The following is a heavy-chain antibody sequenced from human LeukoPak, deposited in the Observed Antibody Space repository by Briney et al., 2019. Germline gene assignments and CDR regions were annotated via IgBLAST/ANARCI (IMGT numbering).Heavy chain of an antibody. CDR3: ARDEDYYDSSGYPSYFDY. CDR2: ISRSGGST. CDR1: GFTVSSSY. V-gene: IGHV3-53*05. D-gene: IGHD3-22*01. Sequence: GGSLRLSCAASGFTVSSSYMNWVRQAPGKGLEWVSAISRSGGSTYYADSVKGRFTISRDNSKDTLYLQMNSLRAEDTAVYYCARDEDYYDSSGYPSYFDYWGQGTLVTVSS. J-gene: IGHJ4*02.